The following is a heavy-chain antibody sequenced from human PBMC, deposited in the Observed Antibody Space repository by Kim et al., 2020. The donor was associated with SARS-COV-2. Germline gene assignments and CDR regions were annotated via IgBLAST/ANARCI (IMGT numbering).Heavy chain of an antibody. J-gene: IGHJ4*02. CDR3: ARDLYDGAGSFDY. V-gene: IGHV3-7*01. Sequence: GGSLRLSCAASGFTFSSYGMSWVRQAPGKGLEWLANIKQDGSEKYYVDSVKGRFTISRDNAKNSLYLQMNSLRAEDTAVYYCARDLYDGAGSFDYWGQGT. CDR1: GFTFSSYG. D-gene: IGHD3-10*01. CDR2: IKQDGSEK.